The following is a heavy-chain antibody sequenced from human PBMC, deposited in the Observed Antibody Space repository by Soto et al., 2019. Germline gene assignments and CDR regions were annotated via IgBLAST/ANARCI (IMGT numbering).Heavy chain of an antibody. J-gene: IGHJ3*02. CDR2: IWYDGSNK. V-gene: IGHV3-33*01. Sequence: GGSLRLSCAASGFTFSSYGMHWVRQAPGKGLEWVAVIWYDGSNKYYADSVKGRFTISRDNSKNTLYLQMNGLRAEDTAVYYCLYSSSSMLLRREDAFDIWGQGTMVTVSS. CDR1: GFTFSSYG. D-gene: IGHD6-6*01. CDR3: LYSSSSMLLRREDAFDI.